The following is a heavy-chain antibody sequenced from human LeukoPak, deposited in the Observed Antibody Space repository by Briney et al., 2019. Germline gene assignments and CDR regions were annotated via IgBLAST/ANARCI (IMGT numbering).Heavy chain of an antibody. CDR2: INHSGST. J-gene: IGHJ6*04. CDR1: GGSFSGYY. V-gene: IGHV4-34*01. D-gene: IGHD2-2*01. CDR3: ARGGVVVPAATAMDV. Sequence: SETLSLTCAVYGGSFSGYYWSWIRQPPGKGLEWIGEINHSGSTNYNPSLKSRVTISVDTSKNQFSPKLSSVTAADTAVYYCARGGVVVPAATAMDVWGKGTTVTVSS.